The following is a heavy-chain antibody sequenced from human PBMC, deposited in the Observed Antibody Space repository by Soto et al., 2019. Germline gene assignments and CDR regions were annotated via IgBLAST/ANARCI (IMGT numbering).Heavy chain of an antibody. V-gene: IGHV1-18*01. D-gene: IGHD4-17*01. CDR2: ISAYNGNT. Sequence: QVQLVQSGAEVKKPGASVKVSCKASGYTFTSYGISWVRQAPGQGLEWMGWISAYNGNTNYAQKLPGRVTMTTDTSTRAGYMATRTPRSAETAVYCSTRFGTMTAWGPATLVTVSP. CDR3: TRFGTMTA. J-gene: IGHJ5*02. CDR1: GYTFTSYG.